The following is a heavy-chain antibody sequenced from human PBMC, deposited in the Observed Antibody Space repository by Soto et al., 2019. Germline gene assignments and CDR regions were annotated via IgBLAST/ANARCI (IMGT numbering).Heavy chain of an antibody. J-gene: IGHJ4*02. D-gene: IGHD2-15*01. CDR1: GFTFSSYA. CDR2: ISTDGSNK. Sequence: QVQLVESGGGVVQPGTSLRLSCAGSGFTFSSYAMNWVRQFPGKGLEWVAVISTDGSNKYYGDSVKGRFTISRDNSKSTLYLQMNSLKTEDTAVYYCARALGSCSAGTCAATYWGQGTLVSVSS. V-gene: IGHV3-30-3*01. CDR3: ARALGSCSAGTCAATY.